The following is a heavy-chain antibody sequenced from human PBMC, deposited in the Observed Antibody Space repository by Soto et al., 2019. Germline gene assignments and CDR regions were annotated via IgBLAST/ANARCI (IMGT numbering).Heavy chain of an antibody. J-gene: IGHJ6*02. D-gene: IGHD3-3*01. V-gene: IGHV3-23*01. CDR1: GFTFSSYA. CDR3: ARVGYFWSGYYSYGMDV. CDR2: ISGSGGST. Sequence: EVQLLESGGGLVQPGGSLRLSCAASGFTFSSYAMSWVRQAPGKGLEWVSAISGSGGSTYYADSVKGRFTISRDHSKNTLYLQLNSLRAEDTAVYYCARVGYFWSGYYSYGMDVWGHGTTVTVSS.